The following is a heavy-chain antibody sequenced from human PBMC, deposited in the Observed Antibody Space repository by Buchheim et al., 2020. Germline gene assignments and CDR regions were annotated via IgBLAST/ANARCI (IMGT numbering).Heavy chain of an antibody. Sequence: QVQLVQSGAEVKKPGASVKVSCKASGYTFTSYYMHWVRQAPGQGLEWMGIINPSGGSTSYAQKFQGRVTMTRDTSTRTVYMELSSLRSEDTAVYYCARGVGLGKSAGYSYPPFDYWGQGTL. CDR1: GYTFTSYY. CDR2: INPSGGST. CDR3: ARGVGLGKSAGYSYPPFDY. J-gene: IGHJ4*02. D-gene: IGHD5-18*01. V-gene: IGHV1-46*01.